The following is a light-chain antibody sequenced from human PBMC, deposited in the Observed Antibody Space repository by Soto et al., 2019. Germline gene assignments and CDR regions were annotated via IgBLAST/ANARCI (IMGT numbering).Light chain of an antibody. CDR2: GVS. J-gene: IGKJ4*01. Sequence: EVVMTQSPDTVSVSPGETATLSCRASQSVSSHLAWYQQKPGQPPRLLIYGVSTRATGIPARFSGSGSGAVFTLTISSVQSEDFAVYYCQQYNQWPPLTFGGGTKVEMK. CDR3: QQYNQWPPLT. V-gene: IGKV3-15*01. CDR1: QSVSSH.